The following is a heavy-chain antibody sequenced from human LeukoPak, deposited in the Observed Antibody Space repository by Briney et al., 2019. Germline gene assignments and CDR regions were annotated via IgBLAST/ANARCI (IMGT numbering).Heavy chain of an antibody. CDR1: GFTFSSYA. Sequence: GGSLRLSCAASGFTFSSYAMHWVRQAPGKGLEWVAVISYDGSNKYYADSVKGRFTISRDNSKNTLYLQMNSLRAEDTAVYYCARPQGSYLVFDYWGQGTPVTVSS. D-gene: IGHD1-26*01. V-gene: IGHV3-30-3*01. J-gene: IGHJ4*02. CDR2: ISYDGSNK. CDR3: ARPQGSYLVFDY.